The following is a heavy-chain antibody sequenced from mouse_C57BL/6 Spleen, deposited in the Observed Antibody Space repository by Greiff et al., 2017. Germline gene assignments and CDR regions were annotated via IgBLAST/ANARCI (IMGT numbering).Heavy chain of an antibody. J-gene: IGHJ1*03. CDR1: GYTFTDHT. V-gene: IGHV1-78*01. CDR3: ARGYYGSSSNWYFDV. Sequence: VQLQQSDAELVKPGASVKISCKVSGYTFTDHTIHWMKQRPEQGLEWIGYIYSRDGSTKYNEKFKGKATLTADKSSSTDYMQLNSLTSEDSAVYFCARGYYGSSSNWYFDVWGTGTTVTVSS. D-gene: IGHD1-1*01. CDR2: IYSRDGST.